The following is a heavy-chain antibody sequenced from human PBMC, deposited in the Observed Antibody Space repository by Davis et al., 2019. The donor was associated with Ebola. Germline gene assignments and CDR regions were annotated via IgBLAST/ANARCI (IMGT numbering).Heavy chain of an antibody. V-gene: IGHV1-46*01. J-gene: IGHJ5*01. Sequence: ASVKVSCKASGYTFTGYWMHWVRQAPGQGLEWMGIINCSGGGKTYAQKFQGRVTMTRDTSTNTVDMELSSLTSEDTAVYYCARAPGCAGGDCAGYNWFDSWGQGTLVTVCS. CDR1: GYTFTGYW. CDR2: INCSGGGK. CDR3: ARAPGCAGGDCAGYNWFDS. D-gene: IGHD2-21*01.